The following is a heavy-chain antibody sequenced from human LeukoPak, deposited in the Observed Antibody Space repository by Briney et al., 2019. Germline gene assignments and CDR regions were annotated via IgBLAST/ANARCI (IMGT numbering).Heavy chain of an antibody. Sequence: SVKVSCKASGGTFSSYAISWVRQAPGQGLEWMGGIIPIFGTANYAQKFQGRVTITTDESTSTAYMELSSLRSEDTAVYYCARGLYDSSGLDYWGQGTLVTGSS. CDR2: IIPIFGTA. CDR3: ARGLYDSSGLDY. D-gene: IGHD3-22*01. J-gene: IGHJ4*02. V-gene: IGHV1-69*05. CDR1: GGTFSSYA.